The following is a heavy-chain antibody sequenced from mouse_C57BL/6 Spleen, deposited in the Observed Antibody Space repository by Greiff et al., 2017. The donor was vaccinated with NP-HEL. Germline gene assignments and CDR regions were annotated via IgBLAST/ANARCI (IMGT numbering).Heavy chain of an antibody. V-gene: IGHV1-50*01. J-gene: IGHJ1*03. Sequence: VKLQQPGAELVKPGASVKLSCKASGYTFTSYWMQWVKQRPGPGLEWIGEIDPSDSYTNYNQKFKGKATLTVDTSSSTAYMQLSSLTSEDSAVYYCASQIYYGNPGYFDVWGTGTTVTVSS. CDR2: IDPSDSYT. CDR1: GYTFTSYW. CDR3: ASQIYYGNPGYFDV. D-gene: IGHD2-1*01.